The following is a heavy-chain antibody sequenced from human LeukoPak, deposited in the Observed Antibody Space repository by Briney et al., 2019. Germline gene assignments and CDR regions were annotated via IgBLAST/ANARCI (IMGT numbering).Heavy chain of an antibody. Sequence: SETLSLTCAVYGVSFSGYYWSWIRQPPGKGLEWIGEINHSGSTNYNPSLKSRVTISVDTSKNQFSLKLSSVTAADTAVYYCARDSSGYYSFDYWGEGTLVTVSP. V-gene: IGHV4-34*01. D-gene: IGHD3-22*01. J-gene: IGHJ4*02. CDR3: ARDSSGYYSFDY. CDR1: GVSFSGYY. CDR2: INHSGST.